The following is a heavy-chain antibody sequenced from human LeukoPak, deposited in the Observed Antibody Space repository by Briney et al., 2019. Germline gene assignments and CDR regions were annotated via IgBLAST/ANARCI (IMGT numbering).Heavy chain of an antibody. CDR1: GFTFSSYE. J-gene: IGHJ4*02. D-gene: IGHD1-1*01. V-gene: IGHV3-48*03. CDR3: ARMPGY. Sequence: GGSLRLSCAASGFTFSSYEMNWVRQAPGKGLEWVSYISSSGDTIFYADSVKGRFTISRDNAKNSLSLQLNSLRAEDTAVYYCARMPGYWGQGTLVTVSS. CDR2: ISSSGDTI.